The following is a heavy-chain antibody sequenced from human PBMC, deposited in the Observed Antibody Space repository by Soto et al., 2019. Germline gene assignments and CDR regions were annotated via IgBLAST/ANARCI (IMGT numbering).Heavy chain of an antibody. CDR3: ATWHEREHAYDV. D-gene: IGHD1-1*01. J-gene: IGHJ3*01. CDR2: LYDVDGS. Sequence: RRLSCAASGLTVSGKKYVAWVRQAPGKGLEWVSALYDVDGSFYADSVKGRFTTSSDSSKTTVYLQMNGLRPDDTAVYYCATWHEREHAYDVWVQGTTVTVSS. CDR1: GLTVSGKKY. V-gene: IGHV3-53*01.